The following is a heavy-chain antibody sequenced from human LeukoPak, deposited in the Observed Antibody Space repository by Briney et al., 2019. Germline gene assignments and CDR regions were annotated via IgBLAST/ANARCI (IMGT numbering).Heavy chain of an antibody. CDR2: IRYDGSNK. D-gene: IGHD3-3*01. Sequence: GGSLRLSCAASGFTFSSYGMHWVRQAPGKGLEWVAFIRYDGSNKYYADSVKGRFTISRDNSKNTLYLQMNSLRAEDTAVYYCAKDRGYDFLWGPWGQGTLVTVSS. CDR1: GFTFSSYG. CDR3: AKDRGYDFLWGP. V-gene: IGHV3-30*02. J-gene: IGHJ5*02.